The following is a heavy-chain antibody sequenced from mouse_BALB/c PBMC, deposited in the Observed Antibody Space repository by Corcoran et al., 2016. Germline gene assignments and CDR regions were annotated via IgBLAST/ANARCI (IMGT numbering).Heavy chain of an antibody. CDR1: GYSITSGYS. Sequence: VQLQESGPGLVKPSQSLSLTCSVTGYSITSGYSWNWVRQFPGNKLEWMGYISYDGSNNYNPSLKNRISITRDTSKNQFFLKLNSVTTEDTATYYCATGDYWGQGTTLTVSS. V-gene: IGHV3-6*02. J-gene: IGHJ2*01. CDR2: ISYDGSN. CDR3: ATGDY.